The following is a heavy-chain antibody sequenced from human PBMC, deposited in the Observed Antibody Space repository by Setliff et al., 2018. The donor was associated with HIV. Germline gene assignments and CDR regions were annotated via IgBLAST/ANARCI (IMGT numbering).Heavy chain of an antibody. CDR3: ATDCAVVGGTGSLDS. Sequence: PGGSLRLSCAASGFTFSTYWMSWVRQAPGKGLEWVANIKQDGSEKNYMDSVKGRFTISGDNAKNSLYLQMNSLRVEDTAVYYCATDCAVVGGTGSLDSWGQGTLVTVSS. D-gene: IGHD1-26*01. V-gene: IGHV3-7*05. CDR2: IKQDGSEK. CDR1: GFTFSTYW. J-gene: IGHJ4*02.